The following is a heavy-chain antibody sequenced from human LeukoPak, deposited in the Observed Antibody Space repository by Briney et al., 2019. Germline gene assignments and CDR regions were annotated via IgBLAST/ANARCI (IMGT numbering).Heavy chain of an antibody. V-gene: IGHV3-30*18. D-gene: IGHD3-16*01. Sequence: PGRSLRLSCAASGFTFSSYGMHWVRQAPGKGLEWVAVISYDGSNKYYADSVKGRFTISRDNSKNTLYLQMNSLRAEDTAVYYCAKDLARDYYYGMDVWGQGTTVTVSS. CDR3: AKDLARDYYYGMDV. J-gene: IGHJ6*02. CDR2: ISYDGSNK. CDR1: GFTFSSYG.